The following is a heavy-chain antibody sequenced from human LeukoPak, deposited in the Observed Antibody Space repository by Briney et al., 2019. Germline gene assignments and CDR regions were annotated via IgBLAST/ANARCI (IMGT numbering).Heavy chain of an antibody. D-gene: IGHD3-22*01. CDR1: GASINNYY. J-gene: IGHJ4*02. CDR2: IYTNGIT. V-gene: IGHV4-4*07. CDR3: AREAKSYDGDGYYLDY. Sequence: SETLSLTCTVSGASINNYYWGWIRQSAGKGLEWIGRIYTNGITNYSPSLGGRLTMSVDTSKSQFYLRLSSVTAADTGVFYCAREAKSYDGDGYYLDYWGQGILVTVAS.